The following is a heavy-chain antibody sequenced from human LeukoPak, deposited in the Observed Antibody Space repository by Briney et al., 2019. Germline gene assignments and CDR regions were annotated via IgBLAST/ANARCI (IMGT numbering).Heavy chain of an antibody. V-gene: IGHV3-30-3*01. CDR1: GFTFSSYA. D-gene: IGHD6-19*01. CDR3: ARDSSGYAFDI. Sequence: PGRSLRLSCAASGFTFSSYAMHWVRQAPGKGLEWVAVISYDGSNKYYADSVKGRFTISRDNSKNTLYLQMNSLRAEDTAVYYCARDSSGYAFDIWGRGTMVTVSS. CDR2: ISYDGSNK. J-gene: IGHJ3*02.